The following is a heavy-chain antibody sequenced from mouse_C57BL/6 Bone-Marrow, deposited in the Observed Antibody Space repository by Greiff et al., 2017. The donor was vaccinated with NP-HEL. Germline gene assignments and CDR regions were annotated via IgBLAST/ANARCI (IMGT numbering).Heavy chain of an antibody. Sequence: QVQLKQSGAELVKPGASVKISCKASGYAFSSYWMNWVKQRPGKGLEWIGQIYPGDGDTNYNGKFKGKATLTADKSSSTAYMQLSSLTSEDSAVYFCARSGRFYDGYYLAWCAYWGQGTLVTVSA. J-gene: IGHJ3*01. V-gene: IGHV1-80*01. D-gene: IGHD2-3*01. CDR2: IYPGDGDT. CDR3: ARSGRFYDGYYLAWCAY. CDR1: GYAFSSYW.